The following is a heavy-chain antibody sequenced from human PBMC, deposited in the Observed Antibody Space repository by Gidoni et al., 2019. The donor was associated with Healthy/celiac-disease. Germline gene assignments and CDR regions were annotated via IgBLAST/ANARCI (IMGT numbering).Heavy chain of an antibody. Sequence: QVQRVESGGGVVQPGRSLRLSCAASGFTYSSNAMHRVRQAPGKGLECVAVLSYDGSNKYYADSVKGRFTISRDNSKNTLYLQMNSLRAEDTAVYYCARDRLTMVRGVIGVVYDYWGQGTLVTVSS. CDR2: LSYDGSNK. J-gene: IGHJ4*02. D-gene: IGHD3-10*01. CDR3: ARDRLTMVRGVIGVVYDY. CDR1: GFTYSSNA. V-gene: IGHV3-30*01.